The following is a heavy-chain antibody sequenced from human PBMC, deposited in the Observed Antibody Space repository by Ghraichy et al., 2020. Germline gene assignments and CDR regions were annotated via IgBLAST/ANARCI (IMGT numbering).Heavy chain of an antibody. CDR2: IFSGGNT. CDR1: GVSITTYY. CDR3: ARDRGSGQQLGYNWFDP. Sequence: SETLSLTCAVSGVSITTYYWSWLRQPAGKGLEWIGRIFSGGNTAYSPSLKSRVTISIDTSKNHFSLKLSSVTAADTAVYYCARDRGSGQQLGYNWFDPWGQGTLVTVSS. D-gene: IGHD6-13*01. V-gene: IGHV4-4*07. J-gene: IGHJ5*02.